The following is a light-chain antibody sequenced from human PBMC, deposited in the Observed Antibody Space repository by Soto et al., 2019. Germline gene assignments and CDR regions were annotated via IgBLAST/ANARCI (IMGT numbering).Light chain of an antibody. CDR2: AAS. V-gene: IGKV1-39*01. CDR1: QSISSY. CDR3: QQSYSIPVT. Sequence: IQVSQSPSSLSASVGDRVTITCRASQSISSYLNWYQQKPGKAPKLLIYAASSLQRGVPSRFSGSGSGTDFTLTSSSLQPEDFATDYCQQSYSIPVTFGQGTRLEI. J-gene: IGKJ5*01.